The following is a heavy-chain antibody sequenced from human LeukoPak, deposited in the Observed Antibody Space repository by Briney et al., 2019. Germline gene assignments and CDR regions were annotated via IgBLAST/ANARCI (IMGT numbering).Heavy chain of an antibody. Sequence: GGSLRLSCAASGFTFSSYAMSWVRQAPGKGLEWVSAISGSGGSTYYADSVKGRFTISRDNSKNTLYLQMNSLRAEDTAVYYCAKEGDSSGYQTPYYFDYWGQGALVTVSS. CDR3: AKEGDSSGYQTPYYFDY. D-gene: IGHD3-22*01. CDR2: ISGSGGST. CDR1: GFTFSSYA. V-gene: IGHV3-23*01. J-gene: IGHJ4*02.